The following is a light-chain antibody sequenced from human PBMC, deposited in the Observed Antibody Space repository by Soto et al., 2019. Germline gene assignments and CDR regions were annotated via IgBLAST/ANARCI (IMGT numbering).Light chain of an antibody. V-gene: IGKV1-9*01. CDR3: QQLNTYPPWT. J-gene: IGKJ1*01. Sequence: DIQLTQSPSFLSASVGDRVTITCRASQGISSYLAWYQQKPGKAPELLIYAASTLQSGVPSRFSGSGSGTDFTLTISSLQPEDSATDCCQQLNTYPPWTFGQGTKVEIK. CDR1: QGISSY. CDR2: AAS.